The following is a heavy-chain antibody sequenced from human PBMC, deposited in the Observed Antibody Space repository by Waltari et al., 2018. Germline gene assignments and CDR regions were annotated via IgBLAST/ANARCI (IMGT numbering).Heavy chain of an antibody. D-gene: IGHD2-15*01. Sequence: QLQLQESGPGLVRPSESLSLTCTVSGDSISSSLYYWAWIRQPPGKGLEYIGTISHSGSTYYNPSLKSRVTTSLDTSKNHFSLNLRSVTAADTAVYYCARVLYPSGIPPYFDYWGQGTLVTVSS. CDR1: GDSISSSLYY. V-gene: IGHV4-39*07. J-gene: IGHJ4*02. CDR3: ARVLYPSGIPPYFDY. CDR2: ISHSGST.